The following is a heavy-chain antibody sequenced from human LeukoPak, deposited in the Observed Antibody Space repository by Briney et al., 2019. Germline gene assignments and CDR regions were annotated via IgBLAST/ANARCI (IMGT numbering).Heavy chain of an antibody. CDR2: IFHNGKT. CDR1: GGSVSTIDYY. Sequence: SETLSLTCTVSGGSVSTIDYYWGWIRQTPGKGLEWIGDIFHNGKTNYNPSLKGRVTISIDTSNNPFSLRLPSVTAADTAVYYCARIFVSWGQGTLVTVSS. V-gene: IGHV4-39*07. CDR3: ARIFVS. J-gene: IGHJ4*02.